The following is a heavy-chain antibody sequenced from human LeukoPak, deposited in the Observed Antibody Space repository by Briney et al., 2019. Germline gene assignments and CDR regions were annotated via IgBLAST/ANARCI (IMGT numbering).Heavy chain of an antibody. D-gene: IGHD2-2*01. V-gene: IGHV3-15*01. J-gene: IGHJ4*02. Sequence: PGGSLRLSCAASGFTFSNAWMSWVRQAPGKGLEWVGRIKSKTDGGTTDYAAPVKGRFTISRDDSKNTLYLQMNSLKTEDTAVYYCTTEDKTYCSSTSCRVDYWGQGTLVTVSS. CDR1: GFTFSNAW. CDR3: TTEDKTYCSSTSCRVDY. CDR2: IKSKTDGGTT.